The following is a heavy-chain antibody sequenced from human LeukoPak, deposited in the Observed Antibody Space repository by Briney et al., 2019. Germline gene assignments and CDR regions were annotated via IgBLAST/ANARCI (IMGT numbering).Heavy chain of an antibody. CDR2: AHLDGRT. CDR1: GGSVTSTNW. D-gene: IGHD3-3*01. CDR3: AGEGGFYRPLDY. V-gene: IGHV4-4*02. Sequence: SETLSLTCGVSGGSVTSTNWWTWVRQPPGKGLEWIGEAHLDGRTNYNPSLKSRLTMSVDLSENHISLKLTSVTAADTAVYYCAGEGGFYRPLDYSGQGTLVTVSS. J-gene: IGHJ4*02.